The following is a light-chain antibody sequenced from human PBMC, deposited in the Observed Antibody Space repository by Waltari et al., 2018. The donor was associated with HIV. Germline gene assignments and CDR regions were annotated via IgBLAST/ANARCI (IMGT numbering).Light chain of an antibody. J-gene: IGLJ2*01. CDR3: QAWDSTSYVV. CDR2: QDN. Sequence: SYELTQPPSVSVSPGQTAIITCSGDKLGNKSVSWYQQRPGQSPLLVIYQDNTRPSGIPWRFSGSNSGNTATLTIRGTQAMDEADYYCQAWDSTSYVVFGGGTKLTVL. V-gene: IGLV3-1*01. CDR1: KLGNKS.